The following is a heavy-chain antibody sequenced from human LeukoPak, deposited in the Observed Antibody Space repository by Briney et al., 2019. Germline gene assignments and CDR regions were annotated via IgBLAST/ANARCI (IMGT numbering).Heavy chain of an antibody. V-gene: IGHV3-30-3*01. Sequence: PPGGSLRLSCAASGFTFSSYALHWVRQAPNKGLEWVATLSYDGGIKYYADSVKGRFTISRDNARNSLFLQMNSLRDEDTAVYYCARVGCTGGSCLAYNYYAMDVWGQGTTVTVSS. CDR3: ARVGCTGGSCLAYNYYAMDV. CDR2: LSYDGGIK. J-gene: IGHJ6*02. D-gene: IGHD2-15*01. CDR1: GFTFSSYA.